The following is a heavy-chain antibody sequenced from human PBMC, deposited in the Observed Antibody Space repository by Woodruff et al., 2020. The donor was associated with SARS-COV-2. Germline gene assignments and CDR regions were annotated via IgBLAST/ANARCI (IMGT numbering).Heavy chain of an antibody. CDR3: ARGLRIRSEFDI. D-gene: IGHD3-3*02. V-gene: IGHV3-7*01. J-gene: IGHJ3*02. Sequence: VDSVKGRFTISRDNAKNSLYLQMNSLRAEDTAVYHCARGLRIRSEFDIWGQGT.